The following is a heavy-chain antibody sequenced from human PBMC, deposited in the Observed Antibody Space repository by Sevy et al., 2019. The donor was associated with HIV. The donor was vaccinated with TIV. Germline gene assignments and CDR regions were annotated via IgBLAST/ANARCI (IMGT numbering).Heavy chain of an antibody. D-gene: IGHD1-1*01. CDR3: ASEHNWDDAFDI. CDR2: IWYDGSIK. Sequence: GGSLRLSCAASGFTFNMYGMHWVRQAPGKGLEWVGQIWYDGSIKKYADSVKGRFTISRDNSKSTRYLQMNSLRGEDTAVYFCASEHNWDDAFDIWGQGTMVTVSS. J-gene: IGHJ3*02. CDR1: GFTFNMYG. V-gene: IGHV3-33*08.